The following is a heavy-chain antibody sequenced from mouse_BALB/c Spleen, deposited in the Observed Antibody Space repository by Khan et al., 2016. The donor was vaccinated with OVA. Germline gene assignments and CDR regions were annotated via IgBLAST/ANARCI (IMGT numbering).Heavy chain of an antibody. J-gene: IGHJ4*01. CDR1: GYSITSDYA. CDR3: ASERIYYDYSHAMDY. CDR2: ISYSGST. V-gene: IGHV3-2*02. Sequence: VKLEESGPGLVKPSQSLSLTCTVTGYSITSDYAWNWIRQFPGNKLEWMGYISYSGSTSYNPSLKSRISITRDTSKNQFFLQLNSVTTEDTATYYCASERIYYDYSHAMDYWGQGTSVTVSS. D-gene: IGHD2-4*01.